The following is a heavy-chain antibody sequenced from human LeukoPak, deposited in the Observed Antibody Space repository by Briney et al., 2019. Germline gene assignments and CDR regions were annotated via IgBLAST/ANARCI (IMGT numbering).Heavy chain of an antibody. CDR3: ARDWGGCSGGSCYSYNWFDP. CDR2: IYTSGST. CDR1: GRSIRCYY. D-gene: IGHD2-15*01. J-gene: IGHJ5*02. Sequence: SETLSLTCTVSGRSIRCYYWRWIRQPAGKGLEWIGRIYTSGSTNYNPSLKSRVTISVDKSKNQFSLKLSSVTAADTAVYYCARDWGGCSGGSCYSYNWFDPWGQGTLVTVSS. V-gene: IGHV4-4*07.